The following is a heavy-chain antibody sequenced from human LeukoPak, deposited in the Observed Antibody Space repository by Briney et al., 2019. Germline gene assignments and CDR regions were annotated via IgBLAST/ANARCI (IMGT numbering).Heavy chain of an antibody. D-gene: IGHD2-8*02. V-gene: IGHV3-23*01. J-gene: IGHJ4*02. Sequence: GGSLRLSCAAYGFPFSYYAMSWVRQAPGKGLEGVSVIGRCGDNIYNADSVKDRFTISRDNTKNTLYLAMNSLRAEDTAVYYCAKQDIVLVQPGISFKTEFGFWGRGTLVTVAS. CDR1: GFPFSYYA. CDR2: IGRCGDNI. CDR3: AKQDIVLVQPGISFKTEFGF.